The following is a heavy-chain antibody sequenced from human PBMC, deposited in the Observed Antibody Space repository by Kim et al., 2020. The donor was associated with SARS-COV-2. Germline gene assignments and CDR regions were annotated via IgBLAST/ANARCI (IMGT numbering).Heavy chain of an antibody. J-gene: IGHJ3*02. V-gene: IGHV3-43*02. D-gene: IGHD6-13*01. CDR3: AKDAPYSSTWYDAFDI. Sequence: GGSLRLSCAASGFTFHNYAMHWVRQAPGKGLEWVSVISGDGGSTHYADSVKGRFTISRDNSKNSLYLQMNSLRTEDTALYYCAKDAPYSSTWYDAFDIWGQGTMVTVSS. CDR2: ISGDGGST. CDR1: GFTFHNYA.